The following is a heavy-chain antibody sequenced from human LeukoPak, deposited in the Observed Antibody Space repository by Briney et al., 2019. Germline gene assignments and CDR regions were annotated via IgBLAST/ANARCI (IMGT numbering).Heavy chain of an antibody. J-gene: IGHJ6*02. CDR3: ARHYYHALDV. Sequence: GGSLRLSCAASGFTFSSAWTTWVRQAPGKGLEWVANVKVDGSEKYDVDSVKGRFTISRDNAKNSLFLQMNSLRVEDTAVYYCARHYYHALDVWGQGTTVTVSS. V-gene: IGHV3-7*01. CDR2: VKVDGSEK. D-gene: IGHD3-10*01. CDR1: GFTFSSAW.